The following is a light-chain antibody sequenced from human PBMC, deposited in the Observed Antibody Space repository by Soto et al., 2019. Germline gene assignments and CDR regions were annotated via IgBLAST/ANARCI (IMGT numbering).Light chain of an antibody. CDR2: DVS. J-gene: IGLJ1*01. V-gene: IGLV2-18*02. Sequence: QSALTQPPSVSGSPGQSVAISCTGTSSDVGSNNRVSWYQQPPGSAPKLIIYDVSNQPSGIPDRFSGSKSANTASLTISGLQTEDEADYYCSSYTTSNTYVFGTGTKLTVL. CDR1: SSDVGSNNR. CDR3: SSYTTSNTYV.